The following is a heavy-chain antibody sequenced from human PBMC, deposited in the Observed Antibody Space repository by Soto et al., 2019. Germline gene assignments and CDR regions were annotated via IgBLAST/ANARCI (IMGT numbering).Heavy chain of an antibody. CDR1: GGSISSYY. CDR3: ARDRRGDYGDYEFDY. Sequence: QVQLQESGPGLVKPSETLSLTCTVSGGSISSYYWSWIRQPPGKGLEWIGYISYSGSTNYNPSLNRRVTIXXDXSXXQFSLKLTSVTAADTAVYYCARDRRGDYGDYEFDYWGQGTLVTVSS. V-gene: IGHV4-59*01. CDR2: ISYSGST. J-gene: IGHJ4*02. D-gene: IGHD4-17*01.